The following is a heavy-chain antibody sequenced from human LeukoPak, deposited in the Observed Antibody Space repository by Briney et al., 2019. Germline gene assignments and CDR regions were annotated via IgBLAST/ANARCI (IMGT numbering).Heavy chain of an antibody. V-gene: IGHV3-21*01. D-gene: IGHD5-24*01. CDR3: AREEMATIFL. CDR2: ISSSSSYI. Sequence: GGSLRLSCAASGFTFSSYSMNWVRQAPGKGREWVSSISSSSSYIYYADTVKGRFTISRDNAKSPLYLKMNSLRAEDTDVYYCAREEMATIFLWGQGTLVTVSS. CDR1: GFTFSSYS. J-gene: IGHJ4*02.